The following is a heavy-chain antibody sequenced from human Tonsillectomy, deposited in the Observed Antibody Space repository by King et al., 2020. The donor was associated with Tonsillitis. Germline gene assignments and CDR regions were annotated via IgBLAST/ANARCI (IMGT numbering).Heavy chain of an antibody. CDR1: GYTFTGSF. J-gene: IGHJ3*01. CDR3: AIPIAVSVIGDAFDV. CDR2: INPNSGGT. D-gene: IGHD6-19*01. Sequence: QLVQSGAEVKKPGASVKVSCKASGYTFTGSFMHWVRQAPGQGLEWMGWINPNSGGTKSAQKFQGRVTMTRDTSISTAYMELSSLRSDDTAVYYCAIPIAVSVIGDAFDVWGQGKMVTVSS. V-gene: IGHV1-2*02.